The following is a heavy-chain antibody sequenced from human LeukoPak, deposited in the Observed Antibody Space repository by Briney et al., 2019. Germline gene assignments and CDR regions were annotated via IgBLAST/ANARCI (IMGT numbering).Heavy chain of an antibody. Sequence: ASVKVSCKASGYTFISHYMHWVRQAPGQGLEWRGIINPGGGSTSYAQKFQGRVTMTRDTSTSTVYMELSSLRSEDTAVYYCASDGYSSGWYVLDYWGQGTLVTVSS. D-gene: IGHD6-19*01. CDR1: GYTFISHY. CDR3: ASDGYSSGWYVLDY. J-gene: IGHJ4*02. V-gene: IGHV1-46*01. CDR2: INPGGGST.